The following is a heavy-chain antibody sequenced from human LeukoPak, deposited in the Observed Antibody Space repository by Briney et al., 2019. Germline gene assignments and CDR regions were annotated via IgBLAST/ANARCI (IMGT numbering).Heavy chain of an antibody. CDR3: AREGALPEYTTSWYDY. CDR1: GFTFSSYS. D-gene: IGHD6-13*01. Sequence: GGSLRLSCAASGFTFSSYSMNWVRQAPGKGLEWVSYISSSSSTIYYADSVKGRFTISRDNAKNSLYLQMNSLRAEDTAVYYCAREGALPEYTTSWYDYWGQGALVTVSS. V-gene: IGHV3-48*01. J-gene: IGHJ4*02. CDR2: ISSSSSTI.